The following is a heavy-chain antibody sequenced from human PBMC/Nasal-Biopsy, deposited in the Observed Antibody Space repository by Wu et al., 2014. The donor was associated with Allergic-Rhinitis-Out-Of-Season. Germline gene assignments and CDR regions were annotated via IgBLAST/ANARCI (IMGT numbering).Heavy chain of an antibody. V-gene: IGHV4-59*01. CDR1: GDPINDYY. J-gene: IGHJ4*02. CDR3: ARGPYSSNFDLDF. D-gene: IGHD6-19*01. CDR2: IDYTGRT. Sequence: TLSLTCSVSGDPINDYYWNWIRQSPGKGLEWLGYIDYTGRTDYNPSFKSRITISIDTSKNQFFLKLDSVTAADTAIYYCARGPYSSNFDLDFWGRGTLVTVSS.